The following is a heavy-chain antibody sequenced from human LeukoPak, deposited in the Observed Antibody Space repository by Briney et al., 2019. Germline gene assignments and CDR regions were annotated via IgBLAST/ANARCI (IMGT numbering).Heavy chain of an antibody. D-gene: IGHD3-10*01. Sequence: GGSLRLSCAASGFTFSRDWIHWVRQVPGKGLVWVSRIDSDDGSTSYADSVKGRFTISRDNAKKTLYLQMNSLRAEDTAVYYCAKDESITMVRGVTNVFDYWGQGTLVTVSS. CDR1: GFTFSRDW. J-gene: IGHJ4*02. CDR3: AKDESITMVRGVTNVFDY. V-gene: IGHV3-74*01. CDR2: IDSDDGST.